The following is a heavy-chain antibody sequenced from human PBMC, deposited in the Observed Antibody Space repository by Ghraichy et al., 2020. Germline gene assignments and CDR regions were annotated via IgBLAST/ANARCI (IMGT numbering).Heavy chain of an antibody. CDR2: IYHSGST. V-gene: IGHV4-4*01. D-gene: IGHD1-26*01. J-gene: IGHJ4*02. CDR3: ARAGGSQYFDY. Sequence: ESLNISCAVSGDSISNSHWWTWVRQPPGKGLEWIGEIYHSGSTNYNPSLKSRVTISVDKSKNQFSLKLSSVTAADTAVYFCARAGGSQYFDYWGQGTLVTVSS. CDR1: GDSISNSHW.